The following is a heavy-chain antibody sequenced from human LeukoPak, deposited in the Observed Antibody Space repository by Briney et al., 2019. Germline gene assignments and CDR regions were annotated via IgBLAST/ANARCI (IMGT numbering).Heavy chain of an antibody. CDR2: INPNSGGT. D-gene: IGHD2-15*01. V-gene: IGHV1-2*02. Sequence: GASVKVSCKASGYTFTSYDINWVRQAPGQGLEWMGWINPNSGGTNYAQKFQGRVTMTRDTSISTAYMELSRLRSDDTAVYYCARDRGCSGGSCYYFDYWGQGTLVTVSS. J-gene: IGHJ4*02. CDR1: GYTFTSYD. CDR3: ARDRGCSGGSCYYFDY.